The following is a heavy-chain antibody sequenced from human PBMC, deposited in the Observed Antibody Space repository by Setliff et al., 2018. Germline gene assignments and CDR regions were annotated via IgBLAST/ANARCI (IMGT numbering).Heavy chain of an antibody. CDR2: INYSGST. V-gene: IGHV4-39*01. CDR3: AKVDIDYIMTRDNTWQYIFYMDV. J-gene: IGHJ6*03. Sequence: SLTCSVLGDSLSSGTQYWAWIRQPPGKGLEWIGNINYSGSTYNNPSLKSRVTMSVDASKNQVSLKVTSVTAEDTAVYYCAKVDIDYIMTRDNTWQYIFYMDVWGRGTTVTV. D-gene: IGHD5-12*01. CDR1: GDSLSSGTQY.